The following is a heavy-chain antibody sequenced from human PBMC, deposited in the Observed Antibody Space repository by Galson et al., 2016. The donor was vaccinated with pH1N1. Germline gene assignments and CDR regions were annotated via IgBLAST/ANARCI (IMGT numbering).Heavy chain of an antibody. J-gene: IGHJ4*02. CDR1: GFIFSDYW. CDR3: ATEDYYTSLY. D-gene: IGHD1-26*01. V-gene: IGHV3-7*01. Sequence: SLRLSCAASGFIFSDYWMSWVRKAPGKGLEWVAKINQDGSRKNYVDSMKGRCTISRDKAENSLSLQMNSLRDEEPALYYCATEDYYTSLYWGQGILVTVSS. CDR2: INQDGSRK.